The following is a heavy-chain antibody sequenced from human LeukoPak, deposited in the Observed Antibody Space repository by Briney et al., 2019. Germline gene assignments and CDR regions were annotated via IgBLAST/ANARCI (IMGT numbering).Heavy chain of an antibody. CDR1: GGSFSGYY. CDR2: INHSGST. V-gene: IGHV4-34*01. Sequence: SETLSLTCAVYGGSFSGYYWSWIRQPPGKGLEWIGEINHSGSTNYNPSLKSRVTISVDTSKNQLSLKLSSVTAVDTAVYYCARGGGSSWYYYYYMDVWGKGTTVTVSS. J-gene: IGHJ6*03. D-gene: IGHD6-13*01. CDR3: ARGGGSSWYYYYYMDV.